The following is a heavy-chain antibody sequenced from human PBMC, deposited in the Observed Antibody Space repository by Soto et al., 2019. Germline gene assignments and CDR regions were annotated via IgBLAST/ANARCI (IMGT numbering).Heavy chain of an antibody. CDR1: GFSLITGVG. J-gene: IGHJ4*02. CDR3: TQIYGSGSWGWYFHS. D-gene: IGHD1-26*01. CDR2: IFWDKND. V-gene: IGHV2-5*02. Sequence: QITLKESGPSLVRPTETLTLTCTFSGFSLITGVGVGWVRQPPGKALEWLAVIFWDKNDYYRPSLQTRVTISQDTSEDPVVPTLTNMDPEDTATYFCTQIYGSGSWGWYFHSWGQGTLVTVSS.